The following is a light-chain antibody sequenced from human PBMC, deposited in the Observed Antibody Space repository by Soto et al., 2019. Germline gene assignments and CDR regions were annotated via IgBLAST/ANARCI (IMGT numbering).Light chain of an antibody. Sequence: EIVLTQSPGTLSLSPGERATLSCRASQSVSSNYLAWYQQKRGQAPRLLIYGASSRATGIATRFSGSGSGTDFSLTISRLEPEDVAVYYCQQYDTSPWTFGQGTKVEI. CDR1: QSVSSNY. CDR3: QQYDTSPWT. CDR2: GAS. J-gene: IGKJ1*01. V-gene: IGKV3-20*01.